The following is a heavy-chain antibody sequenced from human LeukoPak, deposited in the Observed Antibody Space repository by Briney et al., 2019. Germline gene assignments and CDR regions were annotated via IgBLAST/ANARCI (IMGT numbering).Heavy chain of an antibody. V-gene: IGHV4-59*12. CDR2: IYYSGST. J-gene: IGHJ4*02. CDR3: ARRSGRLYFDY. Sequence: SETLSLTCTVSGGSITSYYWSWIRQPPGKGLEWIGYIYYSGSTDYNPSLKSRVTISVDTSKNQFSLKLSSVTAADTAVYYCARRSGRLYFDYWGQGTLVTVSS. CDR1: GGSITSYY. D-gene: IGHD1-1*01.